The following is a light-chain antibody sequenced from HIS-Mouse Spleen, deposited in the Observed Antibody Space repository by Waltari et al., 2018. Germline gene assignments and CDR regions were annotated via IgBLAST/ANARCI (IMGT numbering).Light chain of an antibody. CDR2: KDS. CDR3: QSADSSGTYSVV. Sequence: SYELTQPPSVSVSPGQTARITCSGDALPNQYAYWYQQKPGQAPVLVRYKDSERPPGIPERFSGSSSGTTVTLTISGVQAEDEADYYCQSADSSGTYSVVFGGGTKLTVL. V-gene: IGLV3-25*03. J-gene: IGLJ2*01. CDR1: ALPNQY.